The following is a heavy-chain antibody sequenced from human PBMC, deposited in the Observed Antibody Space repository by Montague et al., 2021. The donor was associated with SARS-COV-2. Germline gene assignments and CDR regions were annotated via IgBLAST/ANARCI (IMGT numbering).Heavy chain of an antibody. V-gene: IGHV3-11*01. D-gene: IGHD3-9*01. J-gene: IGHJ4*02. CDR1: GFTFSDYY. CDR2: ISSSGSTI. Sequence: SLRLSCAASGFTFSDYYVSWIRQAPGKGLEWVSYISSSGSTIYYADSVKGRFTISRDNAKNSLYLQMNSLRAEDTAVYYCARDHLRYFETYFDYWGQGTLVTVSS. CDR3: ARDHLRYFETYFDY.